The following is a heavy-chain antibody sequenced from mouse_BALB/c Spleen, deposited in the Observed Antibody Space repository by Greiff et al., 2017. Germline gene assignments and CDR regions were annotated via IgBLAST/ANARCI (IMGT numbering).Heavy chain of an antibody. V-gene: IGHV5-12-2*01. CDR2: ISNGGGST. J-gene: IGHJ4*01. Sequence: EVKLVESGGGLVQPGGSLKLSCAASGFTFSSYTMSWVRQTPEKRLEWVAYISNGGGSTYYPDTVKGRFTISRDNAKNTLYLQMSSLKSEDTAMYYCARHAITTATMDYWGQGTTVTVSS. CDR3: ARHAITTATMDY. D-gene: IGHD1-1*01. CDR1: GFTFSSYT.